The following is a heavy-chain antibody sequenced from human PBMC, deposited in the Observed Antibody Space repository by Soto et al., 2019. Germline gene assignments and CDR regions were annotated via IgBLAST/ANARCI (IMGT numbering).Heavy chain of an antibody. CDR1: GFTFDDYA. V-gene: IGHV3-9*01. D-gene: IGHD5-18*01. Sequence: EVQLVESGGGLVQPGRSQRLSCAASGFTFDDYAMHWVRQAPGKGLEWVSGISWNSGSIGYADSVKGRFTISRDNAKNSLYLQMNSLRAEDTALYYCAKAIQLNYFDYWGQGTLVTVSS. CDR3: AKAIQLNYFDY. J-gene: IGHJ4*02. CDR2: ISWNSGSI.